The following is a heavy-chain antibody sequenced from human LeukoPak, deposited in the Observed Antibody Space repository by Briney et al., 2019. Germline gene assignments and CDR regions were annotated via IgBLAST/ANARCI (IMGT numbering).Heavy chain of an antibody. D-gene: IGHD3-9*01. J-gene: IGHJ4*02. Sequence: GGSLRLSCAASGFTFSSYAMSRVRQAPGKGLEWVSAISGSGGSTYYADSVKGRFTISRDNSKNTLYLQMNSLRAEDTAVYFSPRPAYDILTGYYSLDYWGQGTLVTVSS. CDR1: GFTFSSYA. V-gene: IGHV3-23*01. CDR2: ISGSGGST. CDR3: PRPAYDILTGYYSLDY.